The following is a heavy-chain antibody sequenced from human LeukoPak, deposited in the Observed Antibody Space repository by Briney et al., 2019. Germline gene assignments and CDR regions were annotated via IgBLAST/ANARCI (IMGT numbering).Heavy chain of an antibody. J-gene: IGHJ4*02. CDR2: ISYDGSNK. CDR3: ARVISPYYYDSSEAPGGKGPLDY. Sequence: GGSLRLSCAASGFTFSSYAMHWVRQAPGKGLEWVAVISYDGSNKYYADSVKGRFTISRDNSKNTLYLQMNSLRAEDTAVYYCARVISPYYYDSSEAPGGKGPLDYWGQGTLVTVSS. V-gene: IGHV3-30*04. CDR1: GFTFSSYA. D-gene: IGHD3-22*01.